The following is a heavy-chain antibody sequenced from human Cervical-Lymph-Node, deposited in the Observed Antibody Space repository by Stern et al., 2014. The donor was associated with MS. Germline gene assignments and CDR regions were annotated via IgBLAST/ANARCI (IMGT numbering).Heavy chain of an antibody. Sequence: QVHLVQSGAEVKKPGASVKVSCKASGYTFTSYYMHWVRLAPGPGLEWMGIINPSGGCTSHVQKLPGKVPTTRATSTSTTFMELSSLRSEDTAVYYCARVGWELLDAFDIWGQGTMVTVSS. CDR3: ARVGWELLDAFDI. CDR1: GYTFTSYY. V-gene: IGHV1-46*01. CDR2: INPSGGCT. J-gene: IGHJ3*02. D-gene: IGHD1-26*01.